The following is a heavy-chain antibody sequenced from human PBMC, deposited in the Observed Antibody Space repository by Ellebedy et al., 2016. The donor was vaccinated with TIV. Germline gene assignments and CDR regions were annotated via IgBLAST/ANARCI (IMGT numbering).Heavy chain of an antibody. CDR3: AKEAGGRRGEYYYYYMDV. CDR2: ISSSGSTI. CDR1: GFTFSSYW. V-gene: IGHV3-48*04. D-gene: IGHD1-14*01. Sequence: GESLKISXTGSGFTFSSYWMHWVRQAPGKGLEWVSYISSSGSTIYYADSVKGRFTISRDNAKNSLYLQMNSLRAEDTAVYYCAKEAGGRRGEYYYYYMDVWGKGTTVTVSS. J-gene: IGHJ6*03.